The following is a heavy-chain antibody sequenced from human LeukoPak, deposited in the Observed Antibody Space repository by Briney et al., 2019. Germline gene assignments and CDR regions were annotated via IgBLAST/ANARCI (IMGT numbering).Heavy chain of an antibody. D-gene: IGHD2-15*01. V-gene: IGHV3-30*04. Sequence: GGSLRLSCAASGFTFSSYAMHWVRQAPGKGLEWVAVISYDGSNKYYADSVKGRFTISRDNSKNTLYLQMNSLRAEDTAAYYCARDFPYCSGGSCWGYFDYWGQGTLVTVSS. J-gene: IGHJ4*02. CDR3: ARDFPYCSGGSCWGYFDY. CDR2: ISYDGSNK. CDR1: GFTFSSYA.